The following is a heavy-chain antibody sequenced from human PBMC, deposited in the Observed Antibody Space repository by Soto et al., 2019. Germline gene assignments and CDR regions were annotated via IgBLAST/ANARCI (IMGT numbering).Heavy chain of an antibody. D-gene: IGHD2-15*01. J-gene: IGHJ4*02. CDR2: IYYSGST. V-gene: IGHV4-30-4*01. CDR3: ASARGARYFDY. Sequence: PSETLSLTCTVSGGAISSGDYYWSWIRQPPGKGLEWIGYIYYSGSTYYNPSLKSRVTISVDTSKNQFSLKLSSVTAADTAVYYCASARGARYFDYWGQGTLVTVSS. CDR1: GGAISSGDYY.